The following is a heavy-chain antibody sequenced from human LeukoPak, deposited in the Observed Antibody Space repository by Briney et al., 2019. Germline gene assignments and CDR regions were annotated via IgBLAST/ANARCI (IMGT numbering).Heavy chain of an antibody. CDR1: GYSFTDYY. D-gene: IGHD3-3*01. J-gene: IGHJ5*02. CDR3: ARADFIDAGPYLIGP. Sequence: ASVKVSCKTSGYSFTDYYIHWVRQAPGQGLEWMGWINTKSGRTSSARGFQGRVTMTRDPSITTVYMDMAWLTSGDTAIYFCARADFIDAGPYLIGPWGQGTLVTVSS. V-gene: IGHV1-2*02. CDR2: INTKSGRT.